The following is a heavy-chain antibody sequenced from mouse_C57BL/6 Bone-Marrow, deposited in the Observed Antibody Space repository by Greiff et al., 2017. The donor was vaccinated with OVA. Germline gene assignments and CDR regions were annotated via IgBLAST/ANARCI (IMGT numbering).Heavy chain of an antibody. Sequence: QVQLQQPGAELVKPGASVKMSCKASGYTFTSYWITWVKQRPGQGLEWIGDIYPGSGSTNYNEKFKSKATLTVDTSSSTAYMQLRSLTSEDSAVYYCARGDYYGSSYVYYFDYWGQGTTLTVSS. J-gene: IGHJ2*01. CDR1: GYTFTSYW. CDR2: IYPGSGST. D-gene: IGHD1-1*01. CDR3: ARGDYYGSSYVYYFDY. V-gene: IGHV1-55*01.